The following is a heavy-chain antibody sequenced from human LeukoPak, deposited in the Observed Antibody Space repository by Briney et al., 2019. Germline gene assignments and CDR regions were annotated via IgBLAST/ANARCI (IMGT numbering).Heavy chain of an antibody. J-gene: IGHJ4*02. CDR1: GFTFSSYG. CDR3: ARDSSSSEFDY. D-gene: IGHD6-13*01. Sequence: PGGSLRLSCAASGFTFSSYGMPWVRQAPGKGLEWVAVIWYDGSNKYYADSVKGRFTISRDNSKNTLYLQMNSLRAEDTAVYYCARDSSSSEFDYWGQGTLVTVSS. CDR2: IWYDGSNK. V-gene: IGHV3-33*01.